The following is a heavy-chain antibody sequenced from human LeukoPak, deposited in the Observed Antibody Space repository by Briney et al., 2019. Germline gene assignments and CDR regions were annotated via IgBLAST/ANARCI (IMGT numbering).Heavy chain of an antibody. Sequence: PSETLSLTCAVSSYSISSGYYWGWIRQPPGKGLEWIGTIYHSGSTYYNPSLKSRVTISLDTSKNQFSLKLSSVTAADAAVYYCARDRPLLSAWSWFDPWGQGTLVTVSS. CDR2: IYHSGST. V-gene: IGHV4-38-2*02. D-gene: IGHD6-19*01. CDR3: ARDRPLLSAWSWFDP. CDR1: SYSISSGYY. J-gene: IGHJ5*02.